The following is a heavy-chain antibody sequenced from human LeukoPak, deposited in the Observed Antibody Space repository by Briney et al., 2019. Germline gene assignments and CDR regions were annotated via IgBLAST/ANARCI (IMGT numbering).Heavy chain of an antibody. J-gene: IGHJ4*02. CDR2: ICHSGST. V-gene: IGHV4-38-2*01. Sequence: SETLSLTCAVSGYCLSSGYYWGWIRQPPGKWLEWIGSICHSGSTYYNPSLKSRVTISVDTSKNQFSLKLSSVTAADTAVYYCARVGYGDPIDYWGQGTLVTVSS. CDR1: GYCLSSGYY. CDR3: ARVGYGDPIDY. D-gene: IGHD4-17*01.